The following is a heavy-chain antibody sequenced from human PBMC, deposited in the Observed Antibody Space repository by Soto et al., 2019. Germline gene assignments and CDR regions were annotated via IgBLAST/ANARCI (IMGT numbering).Heavy chain of an antibody. Sequence: QVQLVQSGAEVKKPGSSVKVSCKASGGTFSSYTISWVRQAPGQGLEWMGRIIPILGIANYAKKFEGGVTSTADTYTSTAYMELSSLRADGTAVYYCARESDCSSTSCYYYYYYGSDVGGEGTTVTVSS. V-gene: IGHV1-69*08. D-gene: IGHD2-2*01. CDR1: GGTFSSYT. CDR3: ARESDCSSTSCYYYYYYGSDV. J-gene: IGHJ6*04. CDR2: IIPILGIA.